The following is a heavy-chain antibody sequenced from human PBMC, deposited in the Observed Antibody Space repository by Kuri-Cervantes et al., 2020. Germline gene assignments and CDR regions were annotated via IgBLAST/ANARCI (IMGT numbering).Heavy chain of an antibody. Sequence: GGSLRLSCAASGFTFSSYGMHWVRQAPGKGLEWVAVIWYDGSNKYYADSVKGRFTISRDNSKNTLYLQMNSLRAEDTAVYYCAKDMILLAVAGQRAIDYWGQGTLVTDSS. CDR2: IWYDGSNK. CDR1: GFTFSSYG. CDR3: AKDMILLAVAGQRAIDY. V-gene: IGHV3-30*02. D-gene: IGHD6-19*01. J-gene: IGHJ4*02.